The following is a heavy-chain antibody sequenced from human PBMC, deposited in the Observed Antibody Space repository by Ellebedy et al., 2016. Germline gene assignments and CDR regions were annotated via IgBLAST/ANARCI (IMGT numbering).Heavy chain of an antibody. CDR2: IFSDGNT. D-gene: IGHD6-13*01. V-gene: IGHV3-53*01. Sequence: GESLKISCAASGFTVSTNYMKWVRQAPGKGLEWVSAIFSDGNTYYADSVKGRFTISRDTSKNTLYLQMNSLRAEDTALYYCAREAGIEGEYFYYGMDVWGQGTTVTVSS. CDR1: GFTVSTNY. J-gene: IGHJ6*02. CDR3: AREAGIEGEYFYYGMDV.